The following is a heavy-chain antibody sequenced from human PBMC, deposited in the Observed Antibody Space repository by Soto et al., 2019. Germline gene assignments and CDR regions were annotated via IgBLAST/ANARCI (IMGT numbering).Heavy chain of an antibody. D-gene: IGHD3-10*01. CDR3: AKDQYYYGSGSYSPTYYYYNMDV. V-gene: IGHV3-30*18. J-gene: IGHJ6*03. CDR1: GFTFSSYG. CDR2: ISYDGSNK. Sequence: QVQLVESGGGVVQPGRSLRLSCAASGFTFSSYGMHWVRQAPGKGLEWVAVISYDGSNKYYADSVKGRFTISRDNSKNTLYLQMNSLRAEDTAVYYCAKDQYYYGSGSYSPTYYYYNMDVWGKGTTVTVSS.